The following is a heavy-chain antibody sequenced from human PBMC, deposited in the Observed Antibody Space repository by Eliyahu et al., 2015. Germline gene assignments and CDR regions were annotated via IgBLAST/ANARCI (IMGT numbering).Heavy chain of an antibody. CDR3: ATLGLAAAGADY. Sequence: PGGSLRLSCAASGFTFSNYGMHWVRQAPGKGLEWVTFIRYDGNNKFYRDSVKGRFTISRDNSRNTLYLQMNSLRAEDTAVYYCATLGLAAAGADYWGQGTLVTVSS. V-gene: IGHV3-30*02. D-gene: IGHD6-13*01. J-gene: IGHJ4*02. CDR1: GFTFSNYG. CDR2: IRYDGNNK.